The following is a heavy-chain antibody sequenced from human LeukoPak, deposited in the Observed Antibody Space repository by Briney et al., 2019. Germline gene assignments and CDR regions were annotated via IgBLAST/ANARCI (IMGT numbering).Heavy chain of an antibody. CDR1: GFTVSSNY. CDR3: ARGGYSYGYHGMDV. V-gene: IGHV3-53*04. CDR2: IYSGGST. Sequence: GGSLRLSCAASGFTVSSNYMSWVRQAPGKGLEWVSVIYSGGSTYYADSVKGRFTISRHNSKNTLYLQMNSLRAEDTAVYYCARGGYSYGYHGMDVWGQGTTVTVSS. J-gene: IGHJ6*02. D-gene: IGHD5-18*01.